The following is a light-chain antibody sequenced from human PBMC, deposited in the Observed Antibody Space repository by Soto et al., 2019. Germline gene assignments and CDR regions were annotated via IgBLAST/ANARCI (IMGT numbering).Light chain of an antibody. CDR3: QVWDSSSTEHRV. J-gene: IGLJ1*01. CDR2: DDT. V-gene: IGLV3-21*02. CDR1: NIGRKI. Sequence: SYELAQPHSVSVATAQTGPRITCGGNNIGRKIVHWYQQRPGLAPVLVVYDDTDRPSGIPERFSGSNSGNTATLTISRVEAGDEADYYCQVWDSSSTEHRVFGTGTKVTVL.